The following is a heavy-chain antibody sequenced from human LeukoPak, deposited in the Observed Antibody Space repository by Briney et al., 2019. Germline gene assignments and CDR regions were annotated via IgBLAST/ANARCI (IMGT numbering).Heavy chain of an antibody. Sequence: GGSLRLSCAASEFSVGSNYMTWVRQAPGKGLEWVSVIYSGGSTYYADSVKGRFTISRDNSKNTLYLQMNSLRAEDTAVYYCARDRGYYDSSGYYYSTPGWYFDLWGRGTLVTVSS. V-gene: IGHV3-53*01. CDR2: IYSGGST. CDR1: EFSVGSNY. D-gene: IGHD3-22*01. CDR3: ARDRGYYDSSGYYYSTPGWYFDL. J-gene: IGHJ2*01.